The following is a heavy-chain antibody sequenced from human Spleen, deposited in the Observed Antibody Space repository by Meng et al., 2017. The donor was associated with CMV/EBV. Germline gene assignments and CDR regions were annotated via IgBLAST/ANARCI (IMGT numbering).Heavy chain of an antibody. Sequence: GESRKISCAASGFTFSSYAMHWVRQAPGKGLEWVAVISYDGSNKYYADSVKGRFTISRDNSKNTLYLQMNSLRAEDTAVYYCAKSQVTVTHYYGMDVWGQGTTVTVSS. D-gene: IGHD4-17*01. CDR2: ISYDGSNK. CDR3: AKSQVTVTHYYGMDV. CDR1: GFTFSSYA. J-gene: IGHJ6*02. V-gene: IGHV3-30*01.